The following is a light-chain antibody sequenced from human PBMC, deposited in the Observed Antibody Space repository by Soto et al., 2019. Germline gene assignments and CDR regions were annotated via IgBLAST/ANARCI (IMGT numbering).Light chain of an antibody. CDR1: QSIDTW. CDR2: KAS. V-gene: IGKV1-5*03. Sequence: DIQMTQSPSTLSASVGDTVTITSRASQSIDTWLAWHQQKPGRAPKLLISKASTLESGVPSRFSGSGSGTDFTLTISGLQPDDFAIYYCQQYNSYRAFGQGTKVDIK. CDR3: QQYNSYRA. J-gene: IGKJ1*01.